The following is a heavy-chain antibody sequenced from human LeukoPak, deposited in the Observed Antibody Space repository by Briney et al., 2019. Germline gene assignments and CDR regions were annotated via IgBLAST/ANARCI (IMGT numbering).Heavy chain of an antibody. CDR3: ARECSGYSPGMDV. V-gene: IGHV3-21*01. D-gene: IGHD5-18*01. Sequence: GGSLRLSCAASGFDFNTYTMNWVRQAPGKGLEWVSSISSDSSYIYYADAVHGRFTVSRDNAKYSLYLQMNSLRAEDTAVYYCARECSGYSPGMDVWGQGTTVTVSS. J-gene: IGHJ6*02. CDR2: ISSDSSYI. CDR1: GFDFNTYT.